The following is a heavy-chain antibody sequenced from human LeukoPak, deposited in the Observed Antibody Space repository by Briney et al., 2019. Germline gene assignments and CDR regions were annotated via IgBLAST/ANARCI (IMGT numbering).Heavy chain of an antibody. V-gene: IGHV4-39*07. Sequence: SETLSLTCTVSGGSISSSSYYWGWIRQPPGKGLEWIGSIYYSGSTYYNPSLKSRVTISVDTSKNQFSLKLSSVTAADTAVYYCARAQAPSNYDILTGYGPRSLFDYWGQGTLVTVSS. CDR2: IYYSGST. D-gene: IGHD3-9*01. CDR1: GGSISSSSYY. CDR3: ARAQAPSNYDILTGYGPRSLFDY. J-gene: IGHJ4*02.